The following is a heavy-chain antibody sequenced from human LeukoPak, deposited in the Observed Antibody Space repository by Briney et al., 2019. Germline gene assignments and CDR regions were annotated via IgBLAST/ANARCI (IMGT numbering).Heavy chain of an antibody. D-gene: IGHD2-21*01. CDR3: AKDRVGGALEL. J-gene: IGHJ4*02. Sequence: PGGSLRLSCEASGFRISKSWMTWVRQSPGRGLEWVACISENGSEEKYLDSVRGRFTISRDNAKNSLYLQMNSLTVEDTALCYCAKDRVGGALELWGRGTLATVSS. CDR1: GFRISKSW. CDR2: ISENGSEE. V-gene: IGHV3-7*01.